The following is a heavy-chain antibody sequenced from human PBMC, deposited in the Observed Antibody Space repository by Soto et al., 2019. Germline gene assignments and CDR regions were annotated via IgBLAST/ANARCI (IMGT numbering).Heavy chain of an antibody. CDR3: ARDLTNWNDVSNAFDI. V-gene: IGHV3-30-3*01. CDR1: GFTFSSYA. CDR2: ISYDGSNK. J-gene: IGHJ3*02. D-gene: IGHD1-1*01. Sequence: QVQLVESGGGVVQPGRSLRLSCAASGFTFSSYAMHWVRQAPGKGLEWVAVISYDGSNKYYADSVKGRFTISRDNSKNTLYLQMNSLRAEDTAVYYCARDLTNWNDVSNAFDIWGQGSMVTVSS.